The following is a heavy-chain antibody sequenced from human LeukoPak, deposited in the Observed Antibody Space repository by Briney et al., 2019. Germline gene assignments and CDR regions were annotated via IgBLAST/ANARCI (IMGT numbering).Heavy chain of an antibody. J-gene: IGHJ4*01. CDR2: IYYSGST. D-gene: IGHD3/OR15-3a*01. Sequence: TLSLTXXXSGXXVSGXFWSWIRHSPGNGLEWIGLIYYSGSTKFNPSLKSRVAMSVDTSNNQFSLSLNSVTTTDTAVYFCVGGGDWLPEYWGHGTQVIVSS. CDR3: VGGGDWLPEY. CDR1: GXXVSGXF. V-gene: IGHV4-59*02.